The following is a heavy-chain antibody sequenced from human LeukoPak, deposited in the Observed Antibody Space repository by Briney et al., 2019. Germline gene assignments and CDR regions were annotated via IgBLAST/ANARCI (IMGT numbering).Heavy chain of an antibody. J-gene: IGHJ4*02. CDR2: ISSSSSTI. D-gene: IGHD2-15*01. CDR1: GFTFSSYS. Sequence: PGGSLRLSCAASGFTFSSYSMNWVRQAPGKGLEWVSYISSSSSTIYYADSVKGRFTISRHNAKNSLYLQMNSLRAEDTAVYYCARDRGYCSGGSCYYFDYWGQGTLVTVSS. CDR3: ARDRGYCSGGSCYYFDY. V-gene: IGHV3-48*01.